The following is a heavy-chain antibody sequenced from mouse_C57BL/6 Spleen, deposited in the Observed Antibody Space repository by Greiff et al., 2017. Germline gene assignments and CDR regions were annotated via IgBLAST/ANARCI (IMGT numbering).Heavy chain of an antibody. CDR1: GFNIKDYY. J-gene: IGHJ2*01. Sequence: QVQLKESGAELVKPGASVKLSCTASGFNIKDYYMHWVKQRPGQGLEWIGEIDPSDSYTNYNQKFKGKSTLTVDKSSSTAYMQLSSLTSEDSAVYYCARSGTTVVGFDYWGQGTTLTVSS. CDR3: ARSGTTVVGFDY. CDR2: IDPSDSYT. V-gene: IGHV1-69*01. D-gene: IGHD1-1*01.